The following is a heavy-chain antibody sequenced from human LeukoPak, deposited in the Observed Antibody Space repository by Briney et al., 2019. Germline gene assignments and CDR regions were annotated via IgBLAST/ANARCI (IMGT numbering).Heavy chain of an antibody. J-gene: IGHJ4*02. D-gene: IGHD1-7*01. CDR1: GFTFDDYG. CDR2: INWNGGST. V-gene: IGHV3-20*04. Sequence: PGGSLRLSCAASGFTFDDYGMSWVRQAPGKGLEWVSGINWNGGSTGYADSVKGRFTISRDNAKNSLYLQMNSLRAEDTALYYCARDQSRSGYNWNYAAYYFDYWGQGTLVTVSS. CDR3: ARDQSRSGYNWNYAAYYFDY.